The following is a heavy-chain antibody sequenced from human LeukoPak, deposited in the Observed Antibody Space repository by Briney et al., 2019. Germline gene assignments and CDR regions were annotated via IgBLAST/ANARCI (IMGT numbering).Heavy chain of an antibody. Sequence: SETLSLTCTVSGGSISSSSYYWGWIRQPPGKGLEWIGRIYTSGSTNYNPSLKSRVTMSVDTSKNQFSLKLSSVTAADTAVYYCARNNYYYDSSGYFGYFDYWGQGTLVTVSS. CDR3: ARNNYYYDSSGYFGYFDY. CDR1: GGSISSSSYY. J-gene: IGHJ4*03. D-gene: IGHD3-22*01. CDR2: IYTSGST. V-gene: IGHV4-39*07.